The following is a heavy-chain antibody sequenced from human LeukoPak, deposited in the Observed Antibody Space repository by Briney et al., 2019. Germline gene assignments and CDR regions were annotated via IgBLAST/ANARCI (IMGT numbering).Heavy chain of an antibody. CDR2: ISYDGSNK. CDR1: GFTFSSYA. CDR3: AKDLDAYSTENVDY. D-gene: IGHD2-15*01. J-gene: IGHJ4*02. V-gene: IGHV3-30-3*01. Sequence: PGRSLRLSCAASGFTFSSYAMHWVRQAPGKGLEWVAVISYDGSNKYYADSVKGRFTISRDNSKNTLYLQMNSLRGEDTAVYYCAKDLDAYSTENVDYWGQGTLVTVSS.